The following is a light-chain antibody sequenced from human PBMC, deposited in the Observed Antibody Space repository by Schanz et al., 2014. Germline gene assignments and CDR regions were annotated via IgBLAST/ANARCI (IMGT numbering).Light chain of an antibody. V-gene: IGLV2-8*01. Sequence: QSALTQPPSASGSPGQSVTISCTGTSSDVGGYNYVSWYQQHPGKAPKLMIYEVSKRPSGVPDRFSGSRSGTSASLAITGLQAEDEADYYCAAWDDSLNGPVFGGGTKVTVL. CDR3: AAWDDSLNGPV. J-gene: IGLJ3*02. CDR2: EVS. CDR1: SSDVGGYNY.